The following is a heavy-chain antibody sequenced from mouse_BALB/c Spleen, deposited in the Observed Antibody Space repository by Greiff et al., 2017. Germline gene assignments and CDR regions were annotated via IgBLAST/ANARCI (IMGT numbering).Heavy chain of an antibody. V-gene: IGHV3-6*02. CDR2: ISYDGSN. Sequence: DVKLQESGPGLVKPSQSLSLTCSVTGYSITSGYYWNWIRQFPGNKLEWMGYISYDGSNNYNPSLKNRISITRDTSKNQFFLKLNSVTTEDTATYYCASGDYRDMSMDYWGQGTSVTVSS. D-gene: IGHD2-12*01. CDR3: ASGDYRDMSMDY. J-gene: IGHJ4*01. CDR1: GYSITSGYY.